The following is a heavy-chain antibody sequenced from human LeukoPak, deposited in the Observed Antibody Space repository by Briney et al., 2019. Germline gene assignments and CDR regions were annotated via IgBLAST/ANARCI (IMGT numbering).Heavy chain of an antibody. CDR1: GFTFSNYV. J-gene: IGHJ4*02. CDR2: ISYDGSDK. D-gene: IGHD6-19*01. V-gene: IGHV3-30*18. Sequence: GRSLRLSCAASGFTFSNYVMHWVRQGPGKGLEWVAVISYDGSDKYYADSVKGRFTISRDNSRNTLYLQMNSLRAEDTAIYYCAKDLAVAGTPSPDYWGQGTMVTVSS. CDR3: AKDLAVAGTPSPDY.